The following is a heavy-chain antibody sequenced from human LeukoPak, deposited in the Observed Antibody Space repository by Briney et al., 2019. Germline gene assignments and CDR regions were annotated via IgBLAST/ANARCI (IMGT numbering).Heavy chain of an antibody. J-gene: IGHJ5*02. CDR2: ISYDGSNK. CDR1: GFTFSSYA. Sequence: PGRSLRLSCAASGFTFSSYAMHWVRQAPGKGLEWVAVISYDGSNKYYADSVKGRFTISRDNSKNTLYLQMNSLRAEDTAVYYCARDRIAVAGINWFDPWGQGTLVTVSS. CDR3: ARDRIAVAGINWFDP. D-gene: IGHD6-19*01. V-gene: IGHV3-30*01.